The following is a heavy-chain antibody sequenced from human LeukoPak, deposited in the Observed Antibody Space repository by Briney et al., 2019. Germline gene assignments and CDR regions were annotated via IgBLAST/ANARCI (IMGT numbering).Heavy chain of an antibody. CDR3: AKVKSSGWYYFDY. CDR2: IYSGGST. D-gene: IGHD6-19*01. Sequence: PGGSLRLSCAASGFTVSRNYMSWVRQAPGKGLEWVSVIYSGGSTDYADSVKGRFTISRDNSKNTLYLQMNSLRAEDTAVYYCAKVKSSGWYYFDYWGQGTLVTVSS. J-gene: IGHJ4*02. CDR1: GFTVSRNY. V-gene: IGHV3-53*01.